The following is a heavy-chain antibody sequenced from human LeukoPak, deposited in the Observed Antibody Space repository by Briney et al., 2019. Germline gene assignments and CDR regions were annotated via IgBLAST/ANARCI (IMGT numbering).Heavy chain of an antibody. CDR3: ARDRDSSGLRDFDL. CDR1: GGSISSYY. D-gene: IGHD3-22*01. V-gene: IGHV4-59*01. Sequence: SETLSLTCTVSGGSISSYYWSWIRQPPGKGLEWIGYIYYSGNTNYNPSLKSRVSISIDTSKNQFSLQLSSVTAADTAVYYCARDRDSSGLRDFDLWGRGTLVTVSS. J-gene: IGHJ2*01. CDR2: IYYSGNT.